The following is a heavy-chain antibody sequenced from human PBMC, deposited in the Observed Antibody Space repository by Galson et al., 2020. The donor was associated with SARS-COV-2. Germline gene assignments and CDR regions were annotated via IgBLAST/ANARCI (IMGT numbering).Heavy chain of an antibody. Sequence: SENLSPTCTVSGDSNGNNYWNWIRKPPGKGLEWIGYINKSGLTTYNPSLKSRVTILIDTSQNQFSLKLNSVTAADTAVYYCARHFRGYCTGGACYAYDYWGQGTLVTVSS. V-gene: IGHV4-59*08. CDR3: ARHFRGYCTGGACYAYDY. D-gene: IGHD2-8*02. CDR2: INKSGLT. J-gene: IGHJ4*02. CDR1: GDSNGNNY.